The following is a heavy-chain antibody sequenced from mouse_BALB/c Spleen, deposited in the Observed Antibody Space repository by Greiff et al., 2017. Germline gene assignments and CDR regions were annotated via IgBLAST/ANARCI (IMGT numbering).Heavy chain of an antibody. CDR1: GFNIKDYY. CDR2: IDPENGDT. Sequence: VQLQQSGAELVRSGASVKLSCTASGFNIKDYYMHWVKQRPEQGLEWIGWIDPENGDTEYAPKFQGMATMTADTSSNTAYLQLSSLTSEDTAVYYCNARGTGMVDYWGQGTSVTVSS. CDR3: NARGTGMVDY. J-gene: IGHJ4*01. D-gene: IGHD4-1*01. V-gene: IGHV14-4*02.